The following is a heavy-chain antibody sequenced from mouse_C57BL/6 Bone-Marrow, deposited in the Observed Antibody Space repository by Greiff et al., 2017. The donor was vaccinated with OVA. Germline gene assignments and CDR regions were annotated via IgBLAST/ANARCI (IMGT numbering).Heavy chain of an antibody. CDR1: GFTFSSYG. Sequence: EVQLVASGGDLVKPGGSLKLSCAASGFTFSSYGMSWVRQTPDKRLEWVATISSGGSYTYYPDSVKGRFPISRDNAKNNLYLQMSSLKSEDTAMYYCARGLLRTGCAYWGQGTLVTVSA. CDR2: ISSGGSYT. V-gene: IGHV5-6*01. J-gene: IGHJ3*01. D-gene: IGHD1-1*01. CDR3: ARGLLRTGCAY.